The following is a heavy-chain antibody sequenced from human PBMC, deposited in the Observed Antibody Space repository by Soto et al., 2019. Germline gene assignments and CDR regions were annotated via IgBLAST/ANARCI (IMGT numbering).Heavy chain of an antibody. CDR3: ARGWDDAFDI. D-gene: IGHD6-19*01. V-gene: IGHV4-39*01. CDR2: IYYSGST. J-gene: IGHJ3*02. CDR1: GGSISSSSYY. Sequence: PSATLSLTCTVSGGSISSSSYYWGWNRQPPGKGLEWIGSIYYSGSTYYNPSLKSRVTISVDTSKNQFSLKLSSVTAADTAVYYCARGWDDAFDIWGQGTMVTVSS.